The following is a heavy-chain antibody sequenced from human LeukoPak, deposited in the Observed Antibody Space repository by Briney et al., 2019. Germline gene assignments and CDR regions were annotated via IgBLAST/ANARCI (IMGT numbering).Heavy chain of an antibody. D-gene: IGHD4-17*01. Sequence: GRSLRLSCAASGFTFSSYAMHWVRQAPGKGLEWVAVISYDGSNKYYADSVKGRFTISRGNPKNTLYLQMNSLRAEDTAVYYCARDADYGDWLIDYWGQGTLVTVSS. J-gene: IGHJ4*02. V-gene: IGHV3-30*04. CDR3: ARDADYGDWLIDY. CDR2: ISYDGSNK. CDR1: GFTFSSYA.